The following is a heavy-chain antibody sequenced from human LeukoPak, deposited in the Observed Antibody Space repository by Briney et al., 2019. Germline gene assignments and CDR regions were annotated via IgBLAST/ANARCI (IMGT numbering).Heavy chain of an antibody. CDR1: GGSIRSTTYY. V-gene: IGHV4-39*01. J-gene: IGHJ3*02. Sequence: KTSETLSLTCSVSGGSIRSTTYYWGWIRQPPGKGLEWIGSIYYSGSTYYNPSLKSRVTISVDTSKNQFSLKLSSVTAADTAVYYCARRNYDSLMGPFTDAFDIWGQGTMVTVSS. CDR3: ARRNYDSLMGPFTDAFDI. D-gene: IGHD3-22*01. CDR2: IYYSGST.